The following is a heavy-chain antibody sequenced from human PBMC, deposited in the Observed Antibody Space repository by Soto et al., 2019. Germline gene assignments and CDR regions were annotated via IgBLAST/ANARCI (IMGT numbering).Heavy chain of an antibody. V-gene: IGHV3-33*01. CDR3: ARGIVTGFLEWFLHRADAFDI. CDR1: GFTFSSYG. Sequence: PGGSLRLSCAASGFTFSSYGMHWVRQAPGKGLEGVAVIWYDGSNKYYADSVKGRFTISRDNSKNTLYLQMNSLRAEDTAVYYCARGIVTGFLEWFLHRADAFDIWGQGSMVTVSS. CDR2: IWYDGSNK. J-gene: IGHJ3*02. D-gene: IGHD3-3*01.